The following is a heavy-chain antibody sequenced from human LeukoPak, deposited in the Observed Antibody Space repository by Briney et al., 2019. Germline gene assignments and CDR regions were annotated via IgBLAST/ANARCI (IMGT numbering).Heavy chain of an antibody. Sequence: GGSLRLSCAASGFTFSTYWMHWVRQAPGKGLVWVSRISSDGSSTSYADSVKGRFTISRDNAKNTLYLQMNSLRAEDTAVYYCAKDRSSGARIFDYWGQGTLVTVSS. D-gene: IGHD6-19*01. CDR3: AKDRSSGARIFDY. V-gene: IGHV3-74*01. CDR1: GFTFSTYW. J-gene: IGHJ4*02. CDR2: ISSDGSST.